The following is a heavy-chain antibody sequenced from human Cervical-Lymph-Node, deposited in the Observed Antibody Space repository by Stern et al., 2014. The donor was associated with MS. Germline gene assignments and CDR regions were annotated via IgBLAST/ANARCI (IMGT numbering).Heavy chain of an antibody. CDR1: GHTFINYD. V-gene: IGHV1-8*01. Sequence: QVQLMQSGAEVKKPGASVKVSCKASGHTFINYDINWVRQAPGRGLEWIGWMNPNIGNTGYAPEFQGRVTMTTNTSISTVYMELSSLTSDDTAVYYCARGLVVSSSLWFDPWGQGTLVTVSS. CDR2: MNPNIGNT. D-gene: IGHD6-6*01. J-gene: IGHJ5*02. CDR3: ARGLVVSSSLWFDP.